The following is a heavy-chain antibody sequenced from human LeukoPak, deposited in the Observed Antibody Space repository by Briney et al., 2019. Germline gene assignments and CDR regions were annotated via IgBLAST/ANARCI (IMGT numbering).Heavy chain of an antibody. V-gene: IGHV3-21*04. D-gene: IGHD1-26*01. CDR1: GFSFSYYS. CDR2: ISSDSSHT. J-gene: IGHJ4*02. CDR3: AKARYKIWSGSYYIDY. Sequence: GGSLRLSCTASGFSFSYYSMNWVRQAPGKGLEWVSSISSDSSHTYYAESVKGRFTISRDNAKNSLDLQLNSLRAEDTAVYYCAKARYKIWSGSYYIDYWGQGTLVTVSS.